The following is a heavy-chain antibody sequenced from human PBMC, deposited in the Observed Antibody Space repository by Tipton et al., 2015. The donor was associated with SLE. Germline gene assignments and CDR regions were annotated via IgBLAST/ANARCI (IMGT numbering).Heavy chain of an antibody. J-gene: IGHJ4*02. D-gene: IGHD6-13*01. Sequence: TLSLTCSVSGGSITNYYWSWIRQPAGKGLEWVGRIYTNGSTNYNPSLKSRVTMSLGTSKNQFSLHLNSMTAADTAVYYCGRFRSSWSYFDYWGQGTLVTVSS. CDR1: GGSITNYY. V-gene: IGHV4-4*07. CDR3: GRFRSSWSYFDY. CDR2: IYTNGST.